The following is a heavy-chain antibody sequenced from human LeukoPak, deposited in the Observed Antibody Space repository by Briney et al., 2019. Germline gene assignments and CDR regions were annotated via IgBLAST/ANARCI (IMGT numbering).Heavy chain of an antibody. J-gene: IGHJ4*02. CDR1: GFTFSSYS. CDR2: ISSSSSYI. CDR3: ATRWGSGSYFDY. D-gene: IGHD3-10*01. Sequence: PGGSLRLSCAASGFTFSSYSMNWVRQAPGKGLEWVSSISSSSSYIYYADSVKGRFTISRDNAKNSLYLQMNSLRAEDTAVYYCATRWGSGSYFDYWGQGTLVTVSS. V-gene: IGHV3-21*04.